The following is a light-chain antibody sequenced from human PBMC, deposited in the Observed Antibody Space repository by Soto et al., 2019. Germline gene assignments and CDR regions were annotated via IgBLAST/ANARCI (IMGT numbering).Light chain of an antibody. CDR1: SSNIGNNY. Sequence: QSVLTQPPSVSAAPGQKVTISCSGSSSNIGNNYVSWYQQLPGTAPKLLIYDNNKRPSGIPDRFSGSKSGTSATLGITGLQTEDEADYYCGTWDSSLSGVFGTGTKLTVL. J-gene: IGLJ1*01. V-gene: IGLV1-51*01. CDR3: GTWDSSLSGV. CDR2: DNN.